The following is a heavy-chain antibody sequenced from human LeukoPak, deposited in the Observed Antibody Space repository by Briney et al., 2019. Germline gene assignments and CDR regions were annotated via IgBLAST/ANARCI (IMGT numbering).Heavy chain of an antibody. J-gene: IGHJ3*02. CDR3: AIDRNSYGDDAFDI. D-gene: IGHD5-18*01. CDR2: IYYSGST. Sequence: SETLSLTCAVYGGSFSSYYWGWIRQPPGKGLEWIGSIYYSGSTYYKPSLKSRVTISVDTSKNQFSLKLSSVTAADTAVYYCAIDRNSYGDDAFDIWGQGTMVTVSS. CDR1: GGSFSSYY. V-gene: IGHV4-39*07.